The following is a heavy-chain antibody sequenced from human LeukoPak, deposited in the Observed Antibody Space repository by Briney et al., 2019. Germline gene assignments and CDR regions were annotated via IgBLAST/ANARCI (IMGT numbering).Heavy chain of an antibody. CDR2: IIPIFGTA. CDR1: GGTFSSYA. CDR3: ARGDTADYYYYGMDV. Sequence: ASVKVSCKASGGTFSSYAISWVRQAPGQGLEWMGGIIPIFGTANYAQKFQGRVTITADESTSTAYMELSSLRSEDTAVYYCARGDTADYYYYGMDVWGQGTMVTVSS. J-gene: IGHJ6*02. V-gene: IGHV1-69*13. D-gene: IGHD5-18*01.